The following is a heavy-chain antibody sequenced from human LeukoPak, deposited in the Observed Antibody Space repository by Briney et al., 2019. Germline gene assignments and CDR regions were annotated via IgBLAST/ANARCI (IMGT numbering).Heavy chain of an antibody. J-gene: IGHJ4*02. CDR1: GFTFSSYA. V-gene: IGHV3-23*01. D-gene: IGHD6-13*01. CDR3: AGPGYSSSLYEGY. Sequence: GGSLRLSCAASGFTFSSYAMSWVRQAPGKGLEWVSTISGSGGSTDYADSVKGRFTISRDNSKNTLYLQMNSLRVEDTAVYYCAGPGYSSSLYEGYWGQGTLVTVSS. CDR2: ISGSGGST.